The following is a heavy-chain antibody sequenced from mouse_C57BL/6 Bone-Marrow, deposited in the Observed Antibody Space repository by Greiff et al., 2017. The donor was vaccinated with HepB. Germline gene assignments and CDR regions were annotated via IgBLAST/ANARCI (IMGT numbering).Heavy chain of an antibody. CDR2: IWTGGGT. Sequence: VKLMESGPGLVAPSQSLSITCTVSGFSLTSYAISWVRQPPGKGLEWLGVIWTGGGTNYNSALKSRLSISKDNSKSQVFLKMNSLQTDDTARYYCARKSSPVTGGNMDYWGQGTSVTVSS. CDR1: GFSLTSYA. D-gene: IGHD2-2*01. J-gene: IGHJ4*01. V-gene: IGHV2-9-1*01. CDR3: ARKSSPVTGGNMDY.